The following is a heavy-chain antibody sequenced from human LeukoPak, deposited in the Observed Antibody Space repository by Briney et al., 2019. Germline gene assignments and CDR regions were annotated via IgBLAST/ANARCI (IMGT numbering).Heavy chain of an antibody. CDR1: GGSISSYY. J-gene: IGHJ2*01. CDR2: IYYSGRT. Sequence: SETLSLTCTVSGGSISSYYWSWIRQPQGRGLERIGYIYYSGRTNYNPSLKSRVTISVDTSKNQFSLKLSSVTAADTAVYYCARGYCGGGTCYGYFDLWGRGTLVTVSS. V-gene: IGHV4-59*08. D-gene: IGHD2-15*01. CDR3: ARGYCGGGTCYGYFDL.